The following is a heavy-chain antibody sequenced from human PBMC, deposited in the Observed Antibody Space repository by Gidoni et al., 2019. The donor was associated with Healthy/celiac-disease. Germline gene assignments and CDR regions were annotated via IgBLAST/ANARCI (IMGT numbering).Heavy chain of an antibody. CDR2: LIPIFDTA. CDR3: ARQYCSGGSCETFYYGMDV. J-gene: IGHJ6*02. CDR1: AGTFTRSP. Sequence: VQLVQSGAEVKKRGSSVKVSCTASAGTFTRSPISWVRQAPGQGLEWKGGLIPIFDTANYAQKDKGRVTMTADESTSTDYKELSSLRSENTAVYYSARQYCSGGSCETFYYGMDVWGQGTTVTVSS. D-gene: IGHD2-15*01. V-gene: IGHV1-69*01.